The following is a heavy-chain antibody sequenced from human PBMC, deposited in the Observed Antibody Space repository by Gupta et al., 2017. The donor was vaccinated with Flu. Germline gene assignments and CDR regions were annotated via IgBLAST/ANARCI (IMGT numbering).Heavy chain of an antibody. D-gene: IGHD3-10*01. CDR2: ISYDGSNK. Sequence: QVQLVESGGGVVQPGRSLRLSCAASGFTFSSYGMHWVRQAPGKGLEWVAVISYDGSNKYYADSVKGRFTISRDNSKNTLYLQMNSLRAEDTAVYYCAKESRGEKKGAFDIWGQGTMVTVSS. V-gene: IGHV3-30*18. J-gene: IGHJ3*02. CDR1: GFTFSSYG. CDR3: AKESRGEKKGAFDI.